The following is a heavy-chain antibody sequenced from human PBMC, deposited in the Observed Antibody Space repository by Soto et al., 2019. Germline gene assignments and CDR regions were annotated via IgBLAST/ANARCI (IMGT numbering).Heavy chain of an antibody. D-gene: IGHD6-13*01. CDR2: TSYRSKWYN. CDR3: ARESGIAAAGDFDY. J-gene: IGHJ4*02. Sequence: PSQTLSLTCAISGDSVSSNSAAWTWIRQSPSRGLEWLGRTSYRSKWYNDYAVSVKSRITINPDTSKNRFSLQLNSVTPEDTAVYYCARESGIAAAGDFDYWGQGTMVTVPS. V-gene: IGHV6-1*01. CDR1: GDSVSSNSAA.